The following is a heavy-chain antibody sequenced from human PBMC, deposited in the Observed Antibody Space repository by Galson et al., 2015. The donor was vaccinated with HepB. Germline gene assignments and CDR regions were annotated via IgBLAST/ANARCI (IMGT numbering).Heavy chain of an antibody. CDR3: ARSRDGYNFGEVQFVY. CDR2: IWYDGSNK. V-gene: IGHV3-33*01. J-gene: IGHJ4*02. CDR1: GFTFSSYG. Sequence: SLRLSCAASGFTFSSYGMHWVRQAPGKGLEWVAVIWYDGSNKYYADSVKGRFTISRDNSKNTLYLQMNSLRAEDTAVYYCARSRDGYNFGEVQFVYWGQGTLVTVSS. D-gene: IGHD5-24*01.